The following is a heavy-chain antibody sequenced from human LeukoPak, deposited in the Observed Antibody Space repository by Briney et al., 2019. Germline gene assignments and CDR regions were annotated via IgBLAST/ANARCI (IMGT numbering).Heavy chain of an antibody. V-gene: IGHV1-2*02. J-gene: IGHJ4*02. Sequence: ASVKVSCKASGYTFTSYYMHWVRQAPGQGLEWMGWINPNSGGTNYAQKFQGRVTMTRDTSISTAYMELSRLRSDDTAVYYCARAPPYYYDSSGYVDYWGQGTLVTVSS. D-gene: IGHD3-22*01. CDR1: GYTFTSYY. CDR3: ARAPPYYYDSSGYVDY. CDR2: INPNSGGT.